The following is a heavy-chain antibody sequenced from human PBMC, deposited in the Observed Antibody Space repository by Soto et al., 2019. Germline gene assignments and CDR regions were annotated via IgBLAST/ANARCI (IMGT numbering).Heavy chain of an antibody. CDR1: GGSISSGGYY. Sequence: QVQLQESGPGLVKPSQTLSLTCIVSGGSISSGGYYWSWIRQHPGKGLEWIGYTFYSGNTYYNPCIKSRVAMPLDRSYIRFARGLSGVPVADTAVYYGARSGWASGGGRPLKGMTVSFDYWG. CDR2: TFYSGNT. CDR3: ARSGWASGGGRPLKGMTVSFDY. J-gene: IGHJ4*01. V-gene: IGHV4-31*03. D-gene: IGHD2-8*02.